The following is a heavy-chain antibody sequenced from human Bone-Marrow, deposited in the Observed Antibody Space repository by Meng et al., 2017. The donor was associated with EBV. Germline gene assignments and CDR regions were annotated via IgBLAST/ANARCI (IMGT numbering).Heavy chain of an antibody. V-gene: IGHV3-30*03. CDR2: ISYDGGNK. CDR3: ARDRSSGYKWVYYFDY. J-gene: IGHJ4*02. Sequence: QVQLVESEGGVVQPGRSLRLSCAASGFTFSSYGMHWVRQAPGKGLEWVAAISYDGGNKYYADSVKGRFTISRDNSKNTLYLQMNSLRAEDTAVYYCARDRSSGYKWVYYFDYWGQGTLVTVSS. CDR1: GFTFSSYG. D-gene: IGHD6-19*01.